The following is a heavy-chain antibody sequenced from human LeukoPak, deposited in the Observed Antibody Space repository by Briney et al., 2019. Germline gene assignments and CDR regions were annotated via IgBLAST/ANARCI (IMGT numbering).Heavy chain of an antibody. CDR1: AFTFSNYW. CDR3: ARDRGYSTFDY. D-gene: IGHD4-23*01. J-gene: IGHJ4*02. CDR2: IKEDGSEI. V-gene: IGHV3-7*01. Sequence: GGSLRLSCAASAFTFSNYWMSWVRQAPGKGLEWVANIKEDGSEINYVDSVTGRFTISRDNAENSLYLQMNSLRVDDTAVYYCARDRGYSTFDYWGQGTLVTVSS.